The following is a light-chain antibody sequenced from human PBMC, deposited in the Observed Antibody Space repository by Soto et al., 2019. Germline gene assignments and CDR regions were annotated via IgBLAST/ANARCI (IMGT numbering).Light chain of an antibody. CDR2: GAS. CDR1: QSVSSSY. J-gene: IGKJ1*01. V-gene: IGKV3-20*01. Sequence: EILLTQSPGTLSLSPGERATLSCRASQSVSSSYLAWYQQKPGQAPRLLIYGASSRATGIPERFSGSGSGTDFTLTISRLEPEDFAVYYCQQYDTSPWTFGHGTKVDIK. CDR3: QQYDTSPWT.